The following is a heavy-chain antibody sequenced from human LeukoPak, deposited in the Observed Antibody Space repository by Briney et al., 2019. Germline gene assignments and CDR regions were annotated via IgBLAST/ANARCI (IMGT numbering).Heavy chain of an antibody. J-gene: IGHJ5*02. D-gene: IGHD3-10*01. V-gene: IGHV3-23*01. CDR1: GIAFSNYG. CDR2: ISYSGGAT. Sequence: PGGSLRLSCAASGIAFSNYGMRWVRQAPGKGLEWVSCISYSGGATYYADSVRGRFTVSRDNSKNTLYLQMNSLRAKDTAVYYFARDPGTMVRGVHLIFWTQPDWFDGWGEGWLVTVSS. CDR3: ARDPGTMVRGVHLIFWTQPDWFDG.